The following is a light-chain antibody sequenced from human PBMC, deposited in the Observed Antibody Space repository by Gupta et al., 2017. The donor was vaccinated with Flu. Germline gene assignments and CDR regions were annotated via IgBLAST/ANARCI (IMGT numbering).Light chain of an antibody. CDR2: EVT. V-gene: IGLV2-23*02. Sequence: SCCTGTSSDVGSDDLVYWYQQHPVEAPKLIIYEVTKGPTVVANRFSGSNSGNTASLTIAGLHEEEEADYYCCASSSVNKVVIFGGGTKLTVL. CDR1: SSDVGSDDL. J-gene: IGLJ2*01. CDR3: CASSSVNKVVI.